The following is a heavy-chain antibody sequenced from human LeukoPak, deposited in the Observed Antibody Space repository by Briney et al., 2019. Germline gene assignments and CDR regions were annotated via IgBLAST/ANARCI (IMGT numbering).Heavy chain of an antibody. J-gene: IGHJ3*01. CDR2: FDPEDGET. CDR3: ATLYSVAASDAFHC. Sequence: GASVKVSCKVSGYTLTESSMHWVRQAPGKGLEWMGGFDPEDGETIYAQKFQGRVTMTEDTSTDTAYMELSSLRSEDTAVYYCATLYSVAASDAFHCWGRGTMVTVSS. V-gene: IGHV1-24*01. D-gene: IGHD6-6*01. CDR1: GYTLTESS.